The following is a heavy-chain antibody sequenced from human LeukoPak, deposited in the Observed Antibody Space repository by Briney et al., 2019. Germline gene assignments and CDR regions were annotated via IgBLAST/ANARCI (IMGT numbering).Heavy chain of an antibody. Sequence: SETLSLTCTVSVGSISSYYWSWIRQPPGKGLEWIGYIYYSGSTNYNPSLKRRVTISVDTSKNQFSLKLSSVTAADTAVYYCARGVVTADEPYFDYWGQGTLVTVSS. J-gene: IGHJ4*02. V-gene: IGHV4-59*08. CDR3: ARGVVTADEPYFDY. CDR1: VGSISSYY. CDR2: IYYSGST. D-gene: IGHD2-21*02.